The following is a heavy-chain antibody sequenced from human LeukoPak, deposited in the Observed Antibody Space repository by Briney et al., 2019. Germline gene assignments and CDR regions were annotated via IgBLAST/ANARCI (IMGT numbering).Heavy chain of an antibody. D-gene: IGHD6-19*01. CDR3: AREREQWLQRGYYYGMDV. Sequence: GASVKVSCKASGYTFTSYGISWVRQAPGQGLEWMGWISAYNGNTNYAQKLQGRVTMTTDTSTSTAYMELRSLRSDDTAVYYCAREREQWLQRGYYYGMDVWGQGTTVTVSS. CDR2: ISAYNGNT. V-gene: IGHV1-18*01. CDR1: GYTFTSYG. J-gene: IGHJ6*02.